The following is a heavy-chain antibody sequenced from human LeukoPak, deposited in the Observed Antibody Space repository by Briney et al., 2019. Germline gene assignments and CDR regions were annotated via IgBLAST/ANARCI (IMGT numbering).Heavy chain of an antibody. Sequence: SETLSLTCTVSGGYIGSYYWSWIRQPAGKGLEWIGRIYTSENTEYNPSLKSRVTMSVDMSTSQFSLRLTSVTAADTAVYYCAREADYGDYSKSFYYMDVWGKGTTVTDSS. CDR1: GGYIGSYY. CDR3: AREADYGDYSKSFYYMDV. J-gene: IGHJ6*03. D-gene: IGHD4-17*01. CDR2: IYTSENT. V-gene: IGHV4-4*07.